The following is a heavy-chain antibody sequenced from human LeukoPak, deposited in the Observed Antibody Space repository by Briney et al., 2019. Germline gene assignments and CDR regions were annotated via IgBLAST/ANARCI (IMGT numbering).Heavy chain of an antibody. CDR1: GFSLSTSGMC. J-gene: IGHJ4*02. V-gene: IGHV2-70*11. D-gene: IGHD4-17*01. Sequence: SGPTLVKPTQTLTLTCTFSGFSLSTSGMCVSWIRQPPGKALEWLARIDWDDDKYYSTSLKTRLTISKDTSKDQVVLTMTNMDPVDTATYYCARIYGDFSLFDYWGQGTLVTVSS. CDR2: IDWDDDK. CDR3: ARIYGDFSLFDY.